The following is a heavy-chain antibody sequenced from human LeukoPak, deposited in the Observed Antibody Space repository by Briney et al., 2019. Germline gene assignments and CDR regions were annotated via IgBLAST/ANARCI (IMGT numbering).Heavy chain of an antibody. J-gene: IGHJ4*02. D-gene: IGHD3-3*01. CDR1: GFTLSSYE. V-gene: IGHV3-48*03. CDR3: ASGVTIFGVVRFDY. CDR2: ISSSGSTI. Sequence: GGSLRLSCAASGFTLSSYEMNWVRQAPGKGLEWVSYISSSGSTIYYADSVKGRFTISRYNAKNSLYLQMNSLRAEATAVYYCASGVTIFGVVRFDYWGRGTPVTVSS.